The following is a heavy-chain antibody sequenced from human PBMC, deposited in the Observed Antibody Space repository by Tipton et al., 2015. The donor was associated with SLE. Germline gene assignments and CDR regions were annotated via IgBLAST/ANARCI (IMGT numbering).Heavy chain of an antibody. V-gene: IGHV3-21*01. D-gene: IGHD2-15*01. CDR3: ARGYCSDGSCYRYWYFDL. CDR1: GFTFSSYS. CDR2: ISSSSSYI. J-gene: IGHJ2*01. Sequence: GSLRLSCAASGFTFSSYSMNWVRQAPGKGLEWVSSISSSSSYIYYADSVKGRFTISRDNAKNSLYLQMNSLRAEDTAVYYCARGYCSDGSCYRYWYFDLWGRGTLVTVSS.